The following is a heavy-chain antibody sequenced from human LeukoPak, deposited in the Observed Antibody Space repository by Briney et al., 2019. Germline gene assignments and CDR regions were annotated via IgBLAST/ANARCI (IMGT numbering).Heavy chain of an antibody. CDR3: ARGGIQVSGIDEFDY. CDR2: IGIRGDT. D-gene: IGHD6-19*01. Sequence: GGSLRLSCAASGFAFIDYDMHWVRQVIGKGLEWVSDIGIRGDTHYSGSVKGRFTISRENAESSLYLQMNSLRAEDTAVYYCARGGIQVSGIDEFDYWGQGTLVTVSS. CDR1: GFAFIDYD. J-gene: IGHJ4*02. V-gene: IGHV3-13*01.